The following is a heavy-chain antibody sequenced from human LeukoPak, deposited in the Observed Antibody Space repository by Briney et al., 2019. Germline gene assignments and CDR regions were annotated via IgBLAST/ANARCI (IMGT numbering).Heavy chain of an antibody. J-gene: IGHJ6*02. Sequence: ASVKVSCKASGYTFTSYGISWVRQAPGQGLEWMGWISAYNGNTNYAQKLQGRVTMTTDTSTSTAYMELRSLRSDDTAVYYCARDDWAEYYYYGMDVWGQGTTVTVSS. CDR2: ISAYNGNT. V-gene: IGHV1-18*01. CDR3: ARDDWAEYYYYGMDV. D-gene: IGHD2-21*01. CDR1: GYTFTSYG.